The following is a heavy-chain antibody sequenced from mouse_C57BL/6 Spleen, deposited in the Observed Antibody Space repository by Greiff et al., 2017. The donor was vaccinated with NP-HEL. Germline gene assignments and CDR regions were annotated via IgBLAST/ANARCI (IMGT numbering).Heavy chain of an antibody. CDR3: AGGTAQATPGYAMDY. CDR2: IRNKANGYTT. CDR1: GFTFTDYY. Sequence: EVMLVESGGGLVQPGGSLSLSCAASGFTFTDYYMSWVRQPPGKALEWLGFIRNKANGYTTEYSASVKGRFTISRDNSQSILYLHMNALRAEDSSTYYGAGGTAQATPGYAMDYWGQGTSVTVSS. D-gene: IGHD3-2*02. J-gene: IGHJ4*01. V-gene: IGHV7-3*01.